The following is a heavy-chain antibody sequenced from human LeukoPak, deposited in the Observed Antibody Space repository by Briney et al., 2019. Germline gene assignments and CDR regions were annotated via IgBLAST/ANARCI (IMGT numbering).Heavy chain of an antibody. V-gene: IGHV3-9*01. J-gene: IGHJ4*02. D-gene: IGHD3-10*01. Sequence: GGSLRLSCAASGFTFDDYAMHWVRQAPGKGLEWASGISWNSGSIGYADSVKGRFTISRDNAKNSLYLQMNSLRAEDTALYYCAKDIGYYYGSGLSDYWGQRTLVTVSS. CDR2: ISWNSGSI. CDR3: AKDIGYYYGSGLSDY. CDR1: GFTFDDYA.